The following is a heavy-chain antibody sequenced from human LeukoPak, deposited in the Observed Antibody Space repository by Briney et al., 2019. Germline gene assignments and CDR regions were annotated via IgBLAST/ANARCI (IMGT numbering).Heavy chain of an antibody. CDR2: ISGSGGST. CDR1: GFTFSSYA. J-gene: IGHJ3*02. CDR3: ASPTYKWNDVGAFDI. Sequence: GGSLRLSCAASGFTFSSYAMSWVRQAPGKGLEWVSAISGSGGSTYYADSVKGRFTIPRDNSKNTLYLQMNSLRTEDTAVYYCASPTYKWNDVGAFDIWGQGTMVTVSS. D-gene: IGHD1-20*01. V-gene: IGHV3-23*01.